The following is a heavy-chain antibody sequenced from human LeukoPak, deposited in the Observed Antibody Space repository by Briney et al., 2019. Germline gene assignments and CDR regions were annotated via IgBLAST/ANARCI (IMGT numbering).Heavy chain of an antibody. Sequence: GGSLRLSCAASGFTFSSYAMSWVRQAPGKGLEWVSAISGSGGVAFYADSVKGRFTISRDNSKNTLYLQMSSLRAEDTAVYYCARRSGIAVAGAFDYWGQGTLVTVSS. CDR3: ARRSGIAVAGAFDY. V-gene: IGHV3-23*01. CDR1: GFTFSSYA. CDR2: ISGSGGVA. J-gene: IGHJ4*02. D-gene: IGHD6-19*01.